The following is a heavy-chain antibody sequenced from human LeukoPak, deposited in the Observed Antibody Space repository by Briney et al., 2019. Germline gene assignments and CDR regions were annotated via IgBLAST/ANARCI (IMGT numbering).Heavy chain of an antibody. D-gene: IGHD3-16*02. CDR2: IRNDETEI. CDR1: GFPFNTYN. V-gene: IGHV3-30*02. J-gene: IGHJ4*02. Sequence: PGGSLRLSCAAPGFPFNTYNIAWVRQAPGRVLGWVSFIRNDETEIHYADFAKGRFTISRDKSKNSLYLQMNSLRPDDTALYYCAKDGGRYRFDYWGQGNMVTVSS. CDR3: AKDGGRYRFDY.